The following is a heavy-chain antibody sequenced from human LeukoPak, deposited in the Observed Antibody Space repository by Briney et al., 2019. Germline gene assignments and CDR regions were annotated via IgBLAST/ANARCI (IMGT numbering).Heavy chain of an antibody. D-gene: IGHD3-10*01. V-gene: IGHV1-18*01. J-gene: IGHJ4*02. CDR2: ISAYNGNT. Sequence: ASVTVSCKASGYTFTSYGISWVRQAPGQGLEWMGWISAYNGNTNYAQKLQGRVTMTTDTSTSTAYMELRSLRSDDTAVYYCARDHYYGSGSYYNIGDYWGQGTLVTVSS. CDR3: ARDHYYGSGSYYNIGDY. CDR1: GYTFTSYG.